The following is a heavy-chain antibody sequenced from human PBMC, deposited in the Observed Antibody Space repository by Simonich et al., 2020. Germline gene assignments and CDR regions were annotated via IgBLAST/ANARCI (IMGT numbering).Heavy chain of an antibody. CDR2: ISPYKGNQ. Sequence: QVQLVQTGAEVKKTGASVKVSCKASGYTFTSYGISWGRQATGQGLEWMGWISPYKGNQNYAQKLQGRVTMPTDTSTSTAYMELRSLRSDDTAVYYCARDQGGRAAAATDYWGQGTLVTVSS. CDR1: GYTFTSYG. V-gene: IGHV1-18*01. CDR3: ARDQGGRAAAATDY. J-gene: IGHJ4*02. D-gene: IGHD6-13*01.